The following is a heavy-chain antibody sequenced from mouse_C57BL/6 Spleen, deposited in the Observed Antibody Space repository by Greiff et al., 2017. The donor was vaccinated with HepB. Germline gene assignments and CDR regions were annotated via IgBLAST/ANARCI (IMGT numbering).Heavy chain of an antibody. CDR2: IYPGDGDT. Sequence: VKLVESGAELVKPGASVKISCKASGYAFSSYWMNWVKQRPGKGLEWIGQIYPGDGDTNYNGKFKGKATLTADKSSSTAYMQLSSLTSEDSAVYFCARSGGYYDSYYAMDYWGQGTSVTVSS. D-gene: IGHD2-4*01. CDR3: ARSGGYYDSYYAMDY. J-gene: IGHJ4*01. CDR1: GYAFSSYW. V-gene: IGHV1-80*01.